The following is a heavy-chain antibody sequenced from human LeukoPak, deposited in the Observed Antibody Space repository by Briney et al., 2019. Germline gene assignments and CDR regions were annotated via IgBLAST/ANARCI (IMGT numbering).Heavy chain of an antibody. V-gene: IGHV3-30*04. CDR3: AREYYTVRGVFDY. CDR2: ISYDGSNK. J-gene: IGHJ4*02. CDR1: GFTFSGYA. D-gene: IGHD3-10*01. Sequence: GRSLRLSCAASGFTFSGYAMHWVRQAPGKGLEWVAVISYDGSNKYYADSVRGRFTISRDNSKNTPYLQMNSPRAEDTAVYYCAREYYTVRGVFDYWGQGTLVTVSS.